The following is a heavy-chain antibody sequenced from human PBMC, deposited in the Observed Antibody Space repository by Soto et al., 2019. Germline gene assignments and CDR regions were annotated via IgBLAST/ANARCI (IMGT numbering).Heavy chain of an antibody. Sequence: ASVKVSCKASGYTFTSYAMHWVRQAPGQRLEWMGWINAGNGNTKYSQKFQGRVTITRDTSASTAYMELSSLRSEDTAVYYCAREWLEPAPFDYWGQGTLVTVSS. CDR3: AREWLEPAPFDY. CDR2: INAGNGNT. CDR1: GYTFTSYA. D-gene: IGHD5-12*01. V-gene: IGHV1-3*01. J-gene: IGHJ4*02.